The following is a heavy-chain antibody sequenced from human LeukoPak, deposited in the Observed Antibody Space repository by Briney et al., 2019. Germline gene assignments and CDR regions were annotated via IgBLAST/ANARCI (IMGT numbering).Heavy chain of an antibody. D-gene: IGHD4-17*01. CDR1: GFTFSSYA. J-gene: IGHJ3*02. CDR3: ARWVTTADAFDI. V-gene: IGHV3-21*05. Sequence: GGSLRLSCAASGFTFSSYAMSWVRQAPGRGLEWLSYISGNGRDIQYADSVKGRFTISRDNAKNSLYLQMNSLRAEDTAVYYCARWVTTADAFDIWGQGTMVTVSS. CDR2: ISGNGRDI.